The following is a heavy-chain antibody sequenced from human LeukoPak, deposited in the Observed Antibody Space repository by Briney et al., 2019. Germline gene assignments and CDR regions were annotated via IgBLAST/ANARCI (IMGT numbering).Heavy chain of an antibody. CDR2: VYYSGST. J-gene: IGHJ4*02. CDR3: ARQYYDSSGYYPWYFDY. V-gene: IGHV4-39*01. CDR1: GGSFSSSTYY. Sequence: PSETLSLTCSVSGGSFSSSTYYWGWIRQPPGKGLEWIGSVYYSGSTYYNQSLKSRVTISVDTSKNQFSLKLTSVTAADTAVYYCARQYYDSSGYYPWYFDYWGQGTLATVSS. D-gene: IGHD3-22*01.